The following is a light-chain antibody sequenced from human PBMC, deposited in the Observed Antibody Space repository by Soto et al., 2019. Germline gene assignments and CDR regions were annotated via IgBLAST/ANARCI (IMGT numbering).Light chain of an antibody. Sequence: QSVLTQPASVSGSPGQSITISCTGTSSDVGSYNLVSWYQQHPGKAPKLMIYEGSKRPSGVSNRFSGSKSGNTASLTISGLQAEDEADYYCCSYAGSSSLYVFGTGTKVIVL. V-gene: IGLV2-23*01. CDR3: CSYAGSSSLYV. CDR1: SSDVGSYNL. J-gene: IGLJ1*01. CDR2: EGS.